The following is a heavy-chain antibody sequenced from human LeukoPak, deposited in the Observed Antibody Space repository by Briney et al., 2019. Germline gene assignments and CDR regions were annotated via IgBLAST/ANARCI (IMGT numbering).Heavy chain of an antibody. V-gene: IGHV1-24*01. J-gene: IGHJ4*02. CDR1: GYTLTELS. CDR2: FDPEDGET. CDR3: ATYCSSTSCGLVFDY. Sequence: ASVKVSCKVSGYTLTELSMHWVRQAPGKGLELVGGFDPEDGETIYAQKFQVRVTMTEDTSTDTAYMELSSLRSEDTAVYYCATYCSSTSCGLVFDYWGQGTLVTVSS. D-gene: IGHD2-2*01.